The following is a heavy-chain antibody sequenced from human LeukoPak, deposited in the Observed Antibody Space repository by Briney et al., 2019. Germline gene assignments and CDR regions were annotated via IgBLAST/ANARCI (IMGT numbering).Heavy chain of an antibody. J-gene: IGHJ5*02. V-gene: IGHV1-2*02. CDR2: INPNSGGT. Sequence: GGSLRLSCAASGFTFSSYSMNWVRQAPGQGLEWMGWINPNSGGTNYAQKFQGRVTMTRDTSISTAYMELSRLRSDDTAVYYCAGGRGVETWFDPWGQGTLVTVSS. CDR1: GFTFSSYS. D-gene: IGHD3-10*01. CDR3: AGGRGVETWFDP.